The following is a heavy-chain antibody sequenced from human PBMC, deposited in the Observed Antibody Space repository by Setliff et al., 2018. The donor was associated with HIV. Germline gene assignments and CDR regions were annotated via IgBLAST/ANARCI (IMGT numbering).Heavy chain of an antibody. V-gene: IGHV3-20*04. Sequence: PGGSLRLSCAASGFTFDDYAMSWVRQAPGKGLEWVSGINWNGGSTSYADSVKGRFTISRDNSKNTLYLQMNSLRAEDTAVYYCARDTLHKDYWGQGTLVTVSS. CDR2: INWNGGST. CDR1: GFTFDDYA. D-gene: IGHD4-4*01. CDR3: ARDTLHKDY. J-gene: IGHJ4*02.